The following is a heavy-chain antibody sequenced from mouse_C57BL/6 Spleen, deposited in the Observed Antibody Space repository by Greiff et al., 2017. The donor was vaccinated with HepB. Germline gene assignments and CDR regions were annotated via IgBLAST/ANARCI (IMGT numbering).Heavy chain of an antibody. CDR1: GFTFSDYG. Sequence: EVQLVESGGGLVKPGGSLKLSCAASGFTFSDYGMHWVRQAPEKGLEWVAYISSGSSTIYYADTVKGRFTISRDNAKNTLFLQMTSLRSEDTAMYYCARTSDYYGSSYDYAMDYWGQGTSVTVSS. D-gene: IGHD1-1*01. CDR2: ISSGSSTI. J-gene: IGHJ4*01. CDR3: ARTSDYYGSSYDYAMDY. V-gene: IGHV5-17*01.